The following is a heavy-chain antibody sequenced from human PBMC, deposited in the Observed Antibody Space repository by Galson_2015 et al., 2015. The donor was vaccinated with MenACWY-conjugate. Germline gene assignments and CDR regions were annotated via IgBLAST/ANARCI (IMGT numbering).Heavy chain of an antibody. J-gene: IGHJ6*02. Sequence: CAISGDSVSSNTAAWNWIRQSPSRGLEWLGRAYYRSKWYIEYASSMKSRMTIDADTSMNQFSLHLNFVTPDDTAVYYCARVTTTRPPRHYYGLDVWGQGTSVTVSS. D-gene: IGHD1-1*01. CDR2: AYYRSKWYI. V-gene: IGHV6-1*01. CDR1: GDSVSSNTAA. CDR3: ARVTTTRPPRHYYGLDV.